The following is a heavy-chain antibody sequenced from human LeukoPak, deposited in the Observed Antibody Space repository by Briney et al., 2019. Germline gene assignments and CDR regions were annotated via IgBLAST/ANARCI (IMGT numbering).Heavy chain of an antibody. Sequence: SETLSLTCTVSGGSISSYYWSWIRQPAGKGLGWIGRIYTSGSTNYNPSLKSRVTMSVDTSKNQFSLKLSSVTAADTAVYYCARGVYGRAPYYYYGMDVWGQGTTVTVSS. V-gene: IGHV4-4*07. J-gene: IGHJ6*02. CDR2: IYTSGST. D-gene: IGHD4-17*01. CDR1: GGSISSYY. CDR3: ARGVYGRAPYYYYGMDV.